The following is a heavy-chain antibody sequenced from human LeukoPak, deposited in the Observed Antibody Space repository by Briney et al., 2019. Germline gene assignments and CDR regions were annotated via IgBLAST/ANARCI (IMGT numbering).Heavy chain of an antibody. Sequence: GGSLRLSCAASGFTFSNAWMSWVRQAPGKGLEWVGRIKSKTDGGTTDYAAPVKGRFTISRDDSKNTLYLQMNSLKTEDTAVYYCTTAPGNIVVVPAASDAFDIWGQGTMVTVSS. CDR2: IKSKTDGGTT. CDR1: GFTFSNAW. J-gene: IGHJ3*02. CDR3: TTAPGNIVVVPAASDAFDI. V-gene: IGHV3-15*01. D-gene: IGHD2-2*01.